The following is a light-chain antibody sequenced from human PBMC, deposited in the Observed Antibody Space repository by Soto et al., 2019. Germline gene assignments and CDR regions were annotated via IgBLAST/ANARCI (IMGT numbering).Light chain of an antibody. CDR2: AAS. CDR1: QGIRNY. Sequence: DIQMTQSPSSLSASVGDRVTITCRASQGIRNYLAWYQQRPGKVPKLLIYAASTLQSGVPSRFSGSGSGTDFTLTISSLQPEDVATYYCQKYNIAPKTFGQGTKVEIK. CDR3: QKYNIAPKT. V-gene: IGKV1-27*01. J-gene: IGKJ1*01.